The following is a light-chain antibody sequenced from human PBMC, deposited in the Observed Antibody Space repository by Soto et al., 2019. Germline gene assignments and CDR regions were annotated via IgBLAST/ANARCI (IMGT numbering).Light chain of an antibody. V-gene: IGLV1-40*01. CDR3: QSYDSSLSGWV. J-gene: IGLJ3*02. Sequence: QSVLTQPPSVSGAPGQRVTISCTGSRSNIGAGYDVHWYQQRPGTAPKLLIYGNSNRPSGVPDRFSRSKSGTSASLAITVLQAEDEADYYCQSYDSSLSGWVFGGGTRLTVL. CDR2: GNS. CDR1: RSNIGAGYD.